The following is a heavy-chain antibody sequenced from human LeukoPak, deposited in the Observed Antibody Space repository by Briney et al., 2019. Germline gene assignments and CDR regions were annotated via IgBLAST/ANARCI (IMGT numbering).Heavy chain of an antibody. CDR1: GGSISSYY. D-gene: IGHD1-26*01. CDR3: ARGFWDSGSCLGMDV. V-gene: IGHV4-59*01. Sequence: SETLSLTCTVSGGSISSYYWSWIRQPPGKGLEWIGYIYYSGSTNYNPSLKSRVTISVDTSKNQFSLKLSSVTAADTAVYYCARGFWDSGSCLGMDVWGHGTTVTVSS. CDR2: IYYSGST. J-gene: IGHJ6*02.